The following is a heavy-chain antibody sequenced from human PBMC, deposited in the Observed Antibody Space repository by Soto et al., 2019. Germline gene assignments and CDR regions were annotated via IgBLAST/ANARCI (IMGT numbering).Heavy chain of an antibody. CDR3: ARDFVRWDRIMITFGGVIVMGYFDY. V-gene: IGHV1-3*01. D-gene: IGHD3-16*02. CDR2: INAGNGNT. CDR1: GYTFTSYA. Sequence: QVQLVQSGAEVKKPGASVKVSCKASGYTFTSYAMHWVRQAPGQRLEWMGWINAGNGNTKYSQKFQGRVTITRDTSASTAYMELSSLRSEDTAVYYCARDFVRWDRIMITFGGVIVMGYFDYWGQGTLVTVSS. J-gene: IGHJ4*02.